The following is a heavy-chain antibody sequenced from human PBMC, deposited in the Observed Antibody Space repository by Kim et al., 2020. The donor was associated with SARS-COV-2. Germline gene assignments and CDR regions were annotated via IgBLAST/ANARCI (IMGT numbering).Heavy chain of an antibody. CDR1: GGSISSYY. V-gene: IGHV4-4*07. CDR3: AREERHFYGDYVASWHY. CDR2: IYTSGST. Sequence: SETLSLTCTVSGGSISSYYWSWIRQPAGKGLEWIGRIYTSGSTNYNPSLKSRVTMSVDTSKNQFSLKLSSVTAADTAVYYCAREERHFYGDYVASWHYWGQGTLVTVSS. D-gene: IGHD4-17*01. J-gene: IGHJ4*02.